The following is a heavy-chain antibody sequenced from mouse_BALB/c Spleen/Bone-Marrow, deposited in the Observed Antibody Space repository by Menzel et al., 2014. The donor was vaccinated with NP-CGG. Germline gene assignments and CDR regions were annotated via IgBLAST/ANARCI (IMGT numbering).Heavy chain of an antibody. CDR2: IYPGDGDT. J-gene: IGHJ3*01. CDR3: ARDDGFAY. Sequence: VQLQQSGAELVRPGSSVKISCKASGYAFSSYWMNWVKQRPGQGLEWIGQIYPGDGDTNYNGKFKGKATLTADKSSSTAYMQLSRLTSEDSAVYFCARDDGFAYWGQGTLVTVSA. D-gene: IGHD2-12*01. V-gene: IGHV1-80*01. CDR1: GYAFSSYW.